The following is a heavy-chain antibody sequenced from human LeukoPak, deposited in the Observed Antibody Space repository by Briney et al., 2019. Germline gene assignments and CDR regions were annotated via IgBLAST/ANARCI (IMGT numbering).Heavy chain of an antibody. J-gene: IGHJ4*02. CDR3: ARRGYSYGYLWGGFDY. CDR2: INHSGST. D-gene: IGHD5-18*01. CDR1: GGSFSGYY. Sequence: PSETLSLTCAVSGGSFSGYYWSWIRQPPGKGLEWIGEINHSGSTHYNPSLNSRVTISVDTSKNQFSLHLSSVTAADTAVYYCARRGYSYGYLWGGFDYWGQGTLVTVSS. V-gene: IGHV4-34*01.